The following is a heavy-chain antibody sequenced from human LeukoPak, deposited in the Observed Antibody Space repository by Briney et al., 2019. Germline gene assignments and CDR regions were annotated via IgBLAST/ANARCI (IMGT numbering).Heavy chain of an antibody. V-gene: IGHV1-18*01. CDR1: GYTFTSYG. J-gene: IGHJ5*02. CDR3: ARGSVGTYYYDSSGEAVTYNWFDP. CDR2: ISAYNGNT. D-gene: IGHD3-22*01. Sequence: ASVKVSCKASGYTFTSYGISWVRQAPGQGLEWMGWISAYNGNTNYAQKLQGRVTMTTDTSTSTAYMELRSLRSDDTAAYYCARGSVGTYYYDSSGEAVTYNWFDPWGQGTLVTVSS.